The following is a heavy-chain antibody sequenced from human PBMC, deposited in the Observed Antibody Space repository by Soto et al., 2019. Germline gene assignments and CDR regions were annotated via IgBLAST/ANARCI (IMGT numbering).Heavy chain of an antibody. CDR1: GFTFGNFG. CDR3: ARGRYDYSIYYLDY. Sequence: QVHLAESGGGVVQPGRPLRLSCAASGFTFGNFGMHWVRQAPGKGLEWVAVIWYDGGNIHYADSVKGRFTISRDNSNNTLYLQMNSLRAEDTAGYYCARGRYDYSIYYLDYWGQGTLVTVSS. CDR2: IWYDGGNI. V-gene: IGHV3-33*01. J-gene: IGHJ4*02. D-gene: IGHD4-4*01.